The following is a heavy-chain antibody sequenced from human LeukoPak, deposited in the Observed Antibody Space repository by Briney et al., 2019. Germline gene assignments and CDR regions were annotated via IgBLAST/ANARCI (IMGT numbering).Heavy chain of an antibody. Sequence: GGSLRLSCAASGFTFSSYWMHWVRQAPGKGLVWVSRINSDGSSTSYADSVKGRFTISRDNAKNTLYLQMNSLRAEDTAVYYCARGTLKYYYGSGTHLANYWGQGTLVTVSS. CDR1: GFTFSSYW. J-gene: IGHJ4*02. D-gene: IGHD3-10*01. V-gene: IGHV3-74*01. CDR3: ARGTLKYYYGSGTHLANY. CDR2: INSDGSST.